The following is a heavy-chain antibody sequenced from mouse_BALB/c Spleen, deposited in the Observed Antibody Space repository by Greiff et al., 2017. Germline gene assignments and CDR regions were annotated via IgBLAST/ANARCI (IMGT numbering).Heavy chain of an antibody. D-gene: IGHD2-1*01. V-gene: IGHV14-1*02. CDR3: ARGVIYYGNYGAMDY. CDR1: GFNIKDYY. Sequence: VQLQQSGAELVRPGALVKLSCKASGFNIKDYYMHWVKQRPEQGLEWIGWIDPENGNTIYDPKFQGKASITADTSSNTAYLQLSSLTSEDTAVYYCARGVIYYGNYGAMDYWGQGTSVTVSS. J-gene: IGHJ4*01. CDR2: IDPENGNT.